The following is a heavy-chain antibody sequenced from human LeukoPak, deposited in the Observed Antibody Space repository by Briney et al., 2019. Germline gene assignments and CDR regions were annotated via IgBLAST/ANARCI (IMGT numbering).Heavy chain of an antibody. J-gene: IGHJ3*02. V-gene: IGHV1-69*05. D-gene: IGHD2-2*01. CDR3: ASGGGYCSSTSCYGNAFDI. CDR2: IIPIFGTA. Sequence: SVKASCKASGGTFSSYAISWVRQAPGQGLEWMGGIIPIFGTANYAQKFQGRVTITTDESTSTAYMELSSLRSEDTAVYYCASGGGYCSSTSCYGNAFDIWGQGTMVTVSS. CDR1: GGTFSSYA.